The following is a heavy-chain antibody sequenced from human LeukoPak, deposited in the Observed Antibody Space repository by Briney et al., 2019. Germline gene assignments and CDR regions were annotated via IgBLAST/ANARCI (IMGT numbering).Heavy chain of an antibody. Sequence: SETLSLTCAVYGGSFSGYYWSWIRQPPGKGREWIGEINHSGSTNYNPSLKSRVTISVDTSKHQFSLKLSSVTAADTAVYYCARGEDAFDIWGQGTMVTVSS. CDR1: GGSFSGYY. J-gene: IGHJ3*02. CDR2: INHSGST. V-gene: IGHV4-34*01. CDR3: ARGEDAFDI.